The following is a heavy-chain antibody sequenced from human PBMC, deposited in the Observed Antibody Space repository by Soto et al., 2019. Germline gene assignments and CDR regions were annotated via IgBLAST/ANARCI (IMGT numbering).Heavy chain of an antibody. CDR2: INPDSGAT. CDR1: GYSFTGYY. Sequence: HEHLVQSGAEVKRPGASLKVSCKASGYSFTGYYIHWVRQAPGQGLEWMGWINPDSGATNYAQNFQGRVTLTSDTSISTGSMDLTRLTSDDPAVHFRARGDFGTGCYPFSYLDHWGQGTLVIVSS. D-gene: IGHD3-9*01. CDR3: ARGDFGTGCYPFSYLDH. V-gene: IGHV1-2*02. J-gene: IGHJ4*02.